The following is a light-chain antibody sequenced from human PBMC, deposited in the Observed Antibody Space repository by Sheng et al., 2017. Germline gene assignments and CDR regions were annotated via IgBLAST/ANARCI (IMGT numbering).Light chain of an antibody. CDR3: AAWDDSLNGWV. CDR2: SNN. CDR1: SSNIGSNT. J-gene: IGLJ3*02. V-gene: IGLV1-44*01. Sequence: VLTQPPSASGTPGQRVTISCSGSSSNIGSNTVNWYQQLPGTAPKLLIYSNNQRPSGVPDRFSGSKSGTSASLAISGLQSEDEADYYCAAWDDSLNGWVFGGGTKLTVL.